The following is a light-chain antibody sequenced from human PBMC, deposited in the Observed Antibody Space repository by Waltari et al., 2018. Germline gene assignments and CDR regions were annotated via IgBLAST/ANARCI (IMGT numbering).Light chain of an antibody. CDR3: QQYNNWPRT. J-gene: IGKJ1*01. CDR2: GAS. V-gene: IGKV3-15*01. CDR1: QSVSSN. Sequence: EIVMTQSPATLSVSPGERATLSCRASQSVSSNLAGYQQKPGQAPRLLVYGASTRATVIPARFSGSGSGTEFTLSISSMQSEDSAVYYCQQYNNWPRTFGQGTKVEIK.